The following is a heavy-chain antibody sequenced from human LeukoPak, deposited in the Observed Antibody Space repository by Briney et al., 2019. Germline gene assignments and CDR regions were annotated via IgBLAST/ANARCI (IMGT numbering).Heavy chain of an antibody. Sequence: GGSLRLSCAVSGFTFSSYAMSWVRQAPGKGLEWVSAISGSGGSTYYADSVKGRFTISRDNSKNTLYLQMNSLKAEDTAVYYWAKTRGSGGPSSLDYWGQGTLVTVSS. CDR2: ISGSGGST. CDR3: AKTRGSGGPSSLDY. CDR1: GFTFSSYA. V-gene: IGHV3-23*01. J-gene: IGHJ4*02. D-gene: IGHD1-26*01.